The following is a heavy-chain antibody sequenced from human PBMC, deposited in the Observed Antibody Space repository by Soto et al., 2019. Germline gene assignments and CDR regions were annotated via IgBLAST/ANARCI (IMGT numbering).Heavy chain of an antibody. Sequence: PSETLSLTCTVSGGPISSYYWSWIRQPPGKGLEWIGYIYYSGSTNYNPSLKSRVTISVDTSKNQFSLKLSSVTAADTAVYYCARGYYDILTGYLRGSYGMDVWGQGTTVTVSS. V-gene: IGHV4-59*01. CDR3: ARGYYDILTGYLRGSYGMDV. J-gene: IGHJ6*02. CDR1: GGPISSYY. D-gene: IGHD3-9*01. CDR2: IYYSGST.